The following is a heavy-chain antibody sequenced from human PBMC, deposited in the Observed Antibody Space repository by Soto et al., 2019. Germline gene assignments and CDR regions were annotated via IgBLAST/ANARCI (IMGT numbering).Heavy chain of an antibody. J-gene: IGHJ4*02. Sequence: SETLSLTCTVSGGSISTSSYFWGWIRLPPGKGLQWIGSISSSGSPYSNLSLKSRITMSVDTSKNQFSLKLSSVTAADTAVYYCARRVTSAYHFDYWGQGTLVT. CDR1: GGSISTSSYF. CDR2: ISSSGSP. CDR3: ARRVTSAYHFDY. V-gene: IGHV4-39*01.